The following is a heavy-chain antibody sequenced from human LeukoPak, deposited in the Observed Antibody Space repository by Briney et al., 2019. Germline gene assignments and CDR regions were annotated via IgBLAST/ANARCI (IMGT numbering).Heavy chain of an antibody. Sequence: GGSLRLSCAASGFTFDDYAMHWVRQAPGKGLEWVSGISWNSGSIGYADSVKGRFTISRDNTKNSLYLQMNSLRAEDTALYYCARETTLGPFDYWGQGTLVTVSS. CDR1: GFTFDDYA. J-gene: IGHJ4*02. CDR2: ISWNSGSI. CDR3: ARETTLGPFDY. D-gene: IGHD1-1*01. V-gene: IGHV3-9*01.